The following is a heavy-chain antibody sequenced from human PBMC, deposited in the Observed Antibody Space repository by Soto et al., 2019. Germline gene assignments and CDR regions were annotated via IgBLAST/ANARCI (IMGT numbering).Heavy chain of an antibody. J-gene: IGHJ4*02. CDR1: KFTFSSYW. CDR3: AASSGWLFDY. D-gene: IGHD6-19*01. V-gene: IGHV3-7*03. CDR2: IKEDGSEK. Sequence: PRLSCTASKFTFSSYWMNWVRQAPGKGLEWVANIKEDGSEKYYVDSVKGRFTISRDNAKNSVFLQMNSLRADDTAVYYCAASSGWLFDYWGQGTLVTVSS.